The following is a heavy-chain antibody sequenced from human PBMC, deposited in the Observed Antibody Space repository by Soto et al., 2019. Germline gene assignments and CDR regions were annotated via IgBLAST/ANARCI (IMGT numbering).Heavy chain of an antibody. CDR2: LVVGSGNT. CDR3: AASYYDSSAFDI. Sequence: ASVKVSCKASGFAFTGSAVRWVRQARGQRLEWIGWLVVGSGNTNYAQMFQERVTITRDMSTSTACMELSSLRSEDTAVYYCAASYYDSSAFDIWGQGTVVTVSS. D-gene: IGHD3-22*01. V-gene: IGHV1-58*01. J-gene: IGHJ3*02. CDR1: GFAFTGSA.